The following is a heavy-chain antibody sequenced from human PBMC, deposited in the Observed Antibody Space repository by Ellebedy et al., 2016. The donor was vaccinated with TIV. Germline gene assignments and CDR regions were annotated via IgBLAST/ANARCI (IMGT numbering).Heavy chain of an antibody. D-gene: IGHD6-13*01. J-gene: IGHJ5*02. CDR3: ASRAASWYSDNNWFDP. CDR1: GFNFGDYS. V-gene: IGHV3-48*02. Sequence: PGGSLRLSCAGSGFNFGDYSMSWVRQAPGKGLEWISYINAGGERIYYADSVKGRFTISRDNARNILYLHMNSLRDEDTAVYYCASRAASWYSDNNWFDPWGQGSPVTVSS. CDR2: INAGGERI.